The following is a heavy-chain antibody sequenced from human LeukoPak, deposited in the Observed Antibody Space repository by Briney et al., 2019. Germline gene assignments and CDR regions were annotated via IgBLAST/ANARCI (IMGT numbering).Heavy chain of an antibody. V-gene: IGHV3-21*01. J-gene: IGHJ3*02. CDR3: AREGGYSSSLDAFDI. D-gene: IGHD6-6*01. CDR2: ISSSGSYI. CDR1: GFTFSSYS. Sequence: GGSLRLSCAASGFTFSSYSMNWVRQAPGKGLEWVSSISSSGSYIYYADSVKGRFTISRDNAKNSLYLQMNSLRAEDTAVYYCAREGGYSSSLDAFDIWGQGTMVTVSS.